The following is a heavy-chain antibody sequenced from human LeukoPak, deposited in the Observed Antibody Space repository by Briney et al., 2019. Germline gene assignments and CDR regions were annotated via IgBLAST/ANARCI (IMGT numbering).Heavy chain of an antibody. CDR3: ARTVTTGLYSFDY. V-gene: IGHV3-53*01. J-gene: IGHJ4*02. CDR2: IYSGGST. CDR1: GFIVSSNY. Sequence: GGSLRLSCAASGFIVSSNYMTWGRQAPGKGLEWVSVIYSGGSTYYADSVKGRFTISRDNSKNTLYLQVNSLRAEDTALYYCARTVTTGLYSFDYWGQGTLVTVSS. D-gene: IGHD4-17*01.